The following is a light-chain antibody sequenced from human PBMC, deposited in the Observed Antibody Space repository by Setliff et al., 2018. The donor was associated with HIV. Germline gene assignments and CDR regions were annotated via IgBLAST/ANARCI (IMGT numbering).Light chain of an antibody. V-gene: IGLV2-11*01. CDR2: DVS. CDR3: CAYAGSYTSLYV. J-gene: IGLJ1*01. CDR1: SSDFGTYDY. Sequence: QSALTQPPSVSGSPGQPVTISCTGTSSDFGTYDYVSWYQQHPGKAPKLMIYDVSQRPSGVPDRFSGSKSGNTASLTISGLQAVDEADYCCCAYAGSYTSLYVFGTGTKVTVL.